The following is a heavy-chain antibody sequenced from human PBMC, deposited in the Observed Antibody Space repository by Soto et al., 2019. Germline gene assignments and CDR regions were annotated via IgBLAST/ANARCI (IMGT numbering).Heavy chain of an antibody. J-gene: IGHJ6*02. CDR1: GGTFSSYT. CDR2: IIPILGIA. CDR3: ARGWELPKGDYYGMDV. D-gene: IGHD1-26*01. V-gene: IGHV1-69*02. Sequence: SVKVSCKASGGTFSSYTISWVRQAPGQGLESMGRIIPILGIANYAQKFQGRVTITADKSTSTAYMELSSLRSEDTAVYYCARGWELPKGDYYGMDVWGQGTTVTVSS.